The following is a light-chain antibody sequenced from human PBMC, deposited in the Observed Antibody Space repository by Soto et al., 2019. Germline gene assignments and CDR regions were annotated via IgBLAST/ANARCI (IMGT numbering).Light chain of an antibody. CDR1: KSDIGVYDF. CDR3: FSYTSSGTYV. J-gene: IGLJ1*01. V-gene: IGLV2-14*01. CDR2: EVS. Sequence: QSALTQPPSASGSPGQSVTISCTGTKSDIGVYDFVSWYQHHPGKAPKLMIYEVSNRPSGVSNRFSGSKSGNTASLTISGLQAEDETDYYCFSYTSSGTYVFGTGTKLTVL.